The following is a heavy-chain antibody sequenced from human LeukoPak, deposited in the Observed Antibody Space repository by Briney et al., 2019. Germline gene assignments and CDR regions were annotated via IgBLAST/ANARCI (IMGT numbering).Heavy chain of an antibody. D-gene: IGHD1-26*01. J-gene: IGHJ4*02. CDR2: IIPIFGTA. V-gene: IGHV1-69*05. Sequence: SVKVSCKASGGTFSSYAISWVRQAPGQGLEWMGRIIPIFGTANYAQKFQGRVTITTDESTSTAYMELSSLRSEDTAVYYCAKDAVVGATMIYYFDYWGQGTLVTVSS. CDR1: GGTFSSYA. CDR3: AKDAVVGATMIYYFDY.